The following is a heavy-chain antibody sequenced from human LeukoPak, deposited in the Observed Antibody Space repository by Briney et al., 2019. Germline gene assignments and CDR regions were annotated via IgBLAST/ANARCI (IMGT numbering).Heavy chain of an antibody. CDR1: GYTFTGYY. Sequence: ASVKVSCKASGYTFTGYYMHWVRQAPGQGLEWMGWINLNSGGTNYAQKFQGRVTMTRDTSISTAYMELSRLRSDDTAVYYCARDGSPRIAAAGYDYWGQGTLVTVSS. J-gene: IGHJ4*02. D-gene: IGHD6-13*01. CDR3: ARDGSPRIAAAGYDY. CDR2: INLNSGGT. V-gene: IGHV1-2*02.